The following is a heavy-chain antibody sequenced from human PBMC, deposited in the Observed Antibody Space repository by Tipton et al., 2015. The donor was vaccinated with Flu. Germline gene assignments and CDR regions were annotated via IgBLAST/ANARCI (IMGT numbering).Heavy chain of an antibody. V-gene: IGHV4-31*03. CDR2: IHYTGST. CDR3: AKDLAASGSLGF. J-gene: IGHJ4*02. CDR1: GDSISSNNYY. Sequence: TLSLTCTVSGDSISSNNYYWNWIRQHPGKGLEWIGYIHYTGSTYYNPSLKSRLTISVDTSKNQFSLRLSSVTAADTAVYYCAKDLAASGSLGFWGQGTLVTVSS. D-gene: IGHD3-10*01.